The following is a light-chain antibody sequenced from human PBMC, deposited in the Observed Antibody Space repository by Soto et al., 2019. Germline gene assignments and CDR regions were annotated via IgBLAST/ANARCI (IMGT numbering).Light chain of an antibody. CDR2: AAS. CDR1: QNIRTS. J-gene: IGKJ1*01. V-gene: IGKV1-39*01. Sequence: DIQLTQSPSSLSASVGDRVAVTCRASQNIRTSLNWYQQRPGKAPKLLIFAASRLEGGVSSRFSGSGSGTDFTLTINSLQPEDFATYFCQQSSSIPRTFGQGTKVEI. CDR3: QQSSSIPRT.